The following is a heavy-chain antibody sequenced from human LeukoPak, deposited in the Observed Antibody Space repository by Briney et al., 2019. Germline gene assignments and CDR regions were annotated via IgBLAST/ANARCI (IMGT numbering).Heavy chain of an antibody. J-gene: IGHJ4*02. CDR1: GDSVSSDTTT. Sequence: SQTLSLTCAISGDSVSSDTTTWNWIRQPPSRGLEWLGRTYYRSKWYNDYAVSVKSRITISPDTSKNQFSLQLNSVTPEDTAVYYCAGYFSFFGYWGQGTLVTVSS. V-gene: IGHV6-1*01. CDR2: TYYRSKWYN. CDR3: AGYFSFFGY. D-gene: IGHD3-22*01.